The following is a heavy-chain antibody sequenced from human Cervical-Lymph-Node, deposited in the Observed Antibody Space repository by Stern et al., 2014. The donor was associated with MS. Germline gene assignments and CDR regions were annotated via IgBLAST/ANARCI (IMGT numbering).Heavy chain of an antibody. J-gene: IGHJ4*02. CDR3: ARDRRHFDTSGGYYFDS. V-gene: IGHV1-69*01. Sequence: QVQLVESGAEVKKPGSSVKVSCTASGGTFSFYAINWVRQAPGQGPEWMGGITPIVGTANYAQNFQGRVTISADESTNTAYMELSSLRSEDTAVYYCARDRRHFDTSGGYYFDSWGQGTLVTVSS. CDR1: GGTFSFYA. D-gene: IGHD3-22*01. CDR2: ITPIVGTA.